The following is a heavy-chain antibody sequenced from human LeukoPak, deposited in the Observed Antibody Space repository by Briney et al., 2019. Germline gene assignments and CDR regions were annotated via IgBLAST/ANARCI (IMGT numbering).Heavy chain of an antibody. V-gene: IGHV5-51*01. CDR1: GYIFTSYW. D-gene: IGHD5-18*01. Sequence: GESLQISCKGSGYIFTSYWIGWGRQVPGKGLEWMGIIYLGYSDPRYSPSFQGQLPISADKSIRTAYLQWSSLKASDTAMYYCARLERGRYSYGSFDYWGQGTLVTVSS. CDR2: IYLGYSDP. CDR3: ARLERGRYSYGSFDY. J-gene: IGHJ4*02.